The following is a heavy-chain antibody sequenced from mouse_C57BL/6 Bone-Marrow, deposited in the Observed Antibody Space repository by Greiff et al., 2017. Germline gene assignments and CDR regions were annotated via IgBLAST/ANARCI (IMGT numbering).Heavy chain of an antibody. V-gene: IGHV14-4*01. CDR3: TTPITTVVATDY. J-gene: IGHJ2*01. D-gene: IGHD1-1*01. CDR2: IDPENGDT. Sequence: VQLQQSGAELVRPGASVKLSCTASGFNIKDDYMHWVKQRPEQGLEWIGWIDPENGDTESASKFQGKATITADTSSNTAYLQLSSLTSEDTAVYYCTTPITTVVATDYWGQGTTLTVSS. CDR1: GFNIKDDY.